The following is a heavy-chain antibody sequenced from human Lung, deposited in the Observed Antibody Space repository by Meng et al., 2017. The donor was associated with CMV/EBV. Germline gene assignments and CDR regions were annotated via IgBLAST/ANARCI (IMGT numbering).Heavy chain of an antibody. D-gene: IGHD2-2*02. J-gene: IGHJ4*02. CDR2: IGHDGNNE. V-gene: IGHV3-30*02. CDR3: GRDYINSVDH. Sequence: VQLVESGGGVVQPGGXXRLSCATSGFTFGNYAMHWVRQAPGKGLEWLAFIGHDGNNEQYADSMKGRFTISRDNFNTLYLQMKSLTDEDTALYYCGRDYINSVDHWGQGTLVTVSS. CDR1: GFTFGNYA.